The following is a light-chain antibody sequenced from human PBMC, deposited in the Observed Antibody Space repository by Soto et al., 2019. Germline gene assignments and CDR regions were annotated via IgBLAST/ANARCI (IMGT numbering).Light chain of an antibody. CDR2: DNR. CDR1: NIASKS. Sequence: SYELTQPPSVSVAPGQTARVTCGGTNIASKSVHWFQQKPGQAPVLVVYDNRDRPSGIPERFSGFNSGNTATLTISRVEAGDEADYYCQVWDASTDLLYVFGTGTKVTVL. CDR3: QVWDASTDLLYV. V-gene: IGLV3-21*02. J-gene: IGLJ1*01.